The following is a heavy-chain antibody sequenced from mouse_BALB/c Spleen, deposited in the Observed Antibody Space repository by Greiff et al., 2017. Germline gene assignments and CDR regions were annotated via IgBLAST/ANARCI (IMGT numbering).Heavy chain of an antibody. CDR2: IYPSDSYT. V-gene: IGHV1-69*02. CDR3: TRHGSSYAMDY. Sequence: VQLQQPGAELVRPGASVKLSCKASGYTFTSYWINWVKQRPGQGLEWIGNIYPSDSYTNYNQKFKDKATLTVDKSSSTAYMQLSSPTSEDSAVYYCTRHGSSYAMDYWGQGTSVTVSS. D-gene: IGHD1-1*01. CDR1: GYTFTSYW. J-gene: IGHJ4*01.